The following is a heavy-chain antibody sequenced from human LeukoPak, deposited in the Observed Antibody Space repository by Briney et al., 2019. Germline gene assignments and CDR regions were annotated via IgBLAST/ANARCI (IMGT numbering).Heavy chain of an antibody. CDR1: GGSISSYY. CDR3: ARDARYFDWLLPPPDAFDI. J-gene: IGHJ3*02. V-gene: IGHV4-59*01. CDR2: IYYSGST. Sequence: PSETLSLTCTVSGGSISSYYWSWLRQPPGKGLEWIGYIYYSGSTNYNPSLKSRVTISVDTSKNQFSLKLSSVTAADTAVYYCARDARYFDWLLPPPDAFDIWGQGTMVTVSS. D-gene: IGHD3-9*01.